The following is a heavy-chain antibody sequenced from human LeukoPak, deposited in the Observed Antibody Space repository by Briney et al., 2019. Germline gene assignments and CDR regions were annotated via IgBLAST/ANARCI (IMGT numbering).Heavy chain of an antibody. J-gene: IGHJ4*02. V-gene: IGHV3-23*01. D-gene: IGHD6-13*01. CDR3: AKDFPPIAAAGHHFDY. CDR1: GFTFSSYA. Sequence: PGGSLRLSXAASGFTFSSYAMSWVRQAPGKGLEWVSAISGSGGSTYYADSVKGRFTISRDNSKNTLYLQMNSLRAEDTAVYYCAKDFPPIAAAGHHFDYWGQGTLVTVSS. CDR2: ISGSGGST.